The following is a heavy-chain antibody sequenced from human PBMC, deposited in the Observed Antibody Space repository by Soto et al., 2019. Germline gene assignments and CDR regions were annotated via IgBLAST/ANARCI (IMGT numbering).Heavy chain of an antibody. D-gene: IGHD2-8*01. CDR3: ARAPDIVLIRAYYYYGMDV. CDR2: ISYDGSNK. CDR1: GFTFSSYA. V-gene: IGHV3-30-3*01. Sequence: PGGPLRLSCAASGFTFSSYAMHWVRQAPGKGLEWVAVISYDGSNKYYADSVKGRFTISRDNSKNTLYVQMNSLRPEDTAVYYCARAPDIVLIRAYYYYGMDVWGQGTTVTVSS. J-gene: IGHJ6*02.